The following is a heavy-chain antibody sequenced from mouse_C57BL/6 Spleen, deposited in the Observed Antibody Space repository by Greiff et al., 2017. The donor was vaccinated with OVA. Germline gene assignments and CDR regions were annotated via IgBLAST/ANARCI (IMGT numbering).Heavy chain of an antibody. CDR3: ARQYRGNYCAY. D-gene: IGHD2-1*01. V-gene: IGHV1-59*01. CDR2: IDPSDSYT. J-gene: IGHJ3*01. CDR1: GYTFTSYW. Sequence: QVQLQQPGAELVRPGTSVKLSCKASGYTFTSYWMHWVKQRPGQGLAWIGVIDPSDSYTNYNQKFKGKATLTVDTSSSTAYMQLSSLTSEESAVYYCARQYRGNYCAYWGQGTLVTVSA.